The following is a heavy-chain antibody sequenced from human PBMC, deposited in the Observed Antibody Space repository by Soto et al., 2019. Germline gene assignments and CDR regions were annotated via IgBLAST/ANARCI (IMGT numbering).Heavy chain of an antibody. D-gene: IGHD3-9*01. CDR2: IKEDGSDK. V-gene: IGHV3-7*01. CDR3: XGXSLTGS. CDR1: GFPFSSYW. Sequence: EVHLVDFGGGLVQPGGSLRLSCVASGFPFSSYWMSWVRQAPGKGLEWVANIKEDGSDKYYVDSVKGRFTISRDNAKNSLYLXMXXXXXXXXXXXXXXGXSLTGSWGQGTLVAV. J-gene: IGHJ5*02.